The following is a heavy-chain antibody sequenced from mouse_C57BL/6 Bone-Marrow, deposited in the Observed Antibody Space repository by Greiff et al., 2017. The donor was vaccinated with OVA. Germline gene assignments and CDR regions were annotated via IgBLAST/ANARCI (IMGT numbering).Heavy chain of an antibody. CDR1: GFNIKDDY. V-gene: IGHV14-4*01. J-gene: IGHJ3*01. CDR2: IDPENGDT. CDR3: TLIYDGYFPFAY. Sequence: LQESGAELVRPGASVKLSCTASGFNIKDDYMHWVKQRPEQGLEWIGWIDPENGDTEYASKFQGKATITADTSSNTAYLQLSSLTSEDTAVYYCTLIYDGYFPFAYWGQGTLVTVSA. D-gene: IGHD2-3*01.